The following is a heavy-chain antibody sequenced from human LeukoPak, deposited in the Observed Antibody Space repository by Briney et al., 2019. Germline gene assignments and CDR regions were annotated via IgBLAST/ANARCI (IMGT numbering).Heavy chain of an antibody. D-gene: IGHD3-22*01. V-gene: IGHV1-2*02. CDR3: ARDYYYDSSGTFKY. J-gene: IGHJ4*02. Sequence: ASVKVSCKASGYTFTGYYMHWVRQAPGQGLEWMGWINPNSGGTNYAQKFQGRVTMTRDTSISTAYMELSRLRSDDTAVYYCARDYYYDSSGTFKYWGQGTLVTVSS. CDR2: INPNSGGT. CDR1: GYTFTGYY.